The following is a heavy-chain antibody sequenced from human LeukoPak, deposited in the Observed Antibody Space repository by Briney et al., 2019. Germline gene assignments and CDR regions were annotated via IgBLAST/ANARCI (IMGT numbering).Heavy chain of an antibody. D-gene: IGHD3-22*01. CDR3: AKDSFYDGSGNFYYYGMDV. CDR2: MSYDGSGE. J-gene: IGHJ6*02. V-gene: IGHV3-30*18. Sequence: GGSLRLSCAASGFTFNNYAMHWVRQAPGKGLEWVAVMSYDGSGEYYADSVKGRFTISRDNSKNTLSLQMNSLSADDTAVYYCAKDSFYDGSGNFYYYGMDVWGQGTTVTVSS. CDR1: GFTFNNYA.